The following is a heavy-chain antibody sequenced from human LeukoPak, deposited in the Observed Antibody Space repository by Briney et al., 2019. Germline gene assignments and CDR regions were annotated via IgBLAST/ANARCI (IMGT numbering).Heavy chain of an antibody. CDR3: ARAGVWDYSDTSGYHNGAFDI. J-gene: IGHJ3*02. CDR1: GYTFSDYY. CDR2: INPNSGGT. Sequence: ASVKVSCKASGYTFSDYYIHWVRQAPGQGLEWMGRINPNSGGTNYAQKFQGRVTMTRDTSISTAYMELSRLRSDDTALYYCARAGVWDYSDTSGYHNGAFDIWGQGTMVTVSS. V-gene: IGHV1-2*06. D-gene: IGHD3-22*01.